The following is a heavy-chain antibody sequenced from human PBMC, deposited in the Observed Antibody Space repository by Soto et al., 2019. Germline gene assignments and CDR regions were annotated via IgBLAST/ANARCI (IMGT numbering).Heavy chain of an antibody. V-gene: IGHV1-69*13. CDR2: IIPIFGTA. D-gene: IGHD5-18*01. CDR3: ASGYSYGEAYDY. J-gene: IGHJ4*02. Sequence: SVKVSCKASGGTFSSYAISWVRQAPGQGLEWMGGIIPIFGTANYAQKFQGRVTITADESTSTAYMELSSLRSEDTAVYYCASGYSYGEAYDYWGQGTLVTVSS. CDR1: GGTFSSYA.